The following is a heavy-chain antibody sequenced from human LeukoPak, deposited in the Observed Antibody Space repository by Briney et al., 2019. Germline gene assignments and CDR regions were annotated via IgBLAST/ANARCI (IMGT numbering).Heavy chain of an antibody. D-gene: IGHD3-9*01. Sequence: GASVKVSWKASGFTFTSSAMQWVRQARGQRLEWIGWIVVGSGNTNYAQKFQERVTITRDMSTSTAYMELSSLRSEDTAVYYCAADLAGDILTGYYFNWFDPWGQGTLVTVSS. CDR3: AADLAGDILTGYYFNWFDP. CDR2: IVVGSGNT. CDR1: GFTFTSSA. J-gene: IGHJ5*02. V-gene: IGHV1-58*02.